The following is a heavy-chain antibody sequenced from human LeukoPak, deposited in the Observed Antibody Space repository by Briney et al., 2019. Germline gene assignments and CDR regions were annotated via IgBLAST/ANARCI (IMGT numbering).Heavy chain of an antibody. CDR2: IYNSGNT. V-gene: IGHV4-4*02. CDR3: ARDSSYYYNSGSSRGELDY. Sequence: PSGTLSLTCAVSGGSISSSNWWNWVRQPPRKGLEWLGEIYNSGNTNYNPSLKIRCTISVDKSKNQFSLRLRSVTADDTAVYYCARDSSYYYNSGSSRGELDYWGQGTKVSVP. CDR1: GGSISSSNW. J-gene: IGHJ4*02. D-gene: IGHD3-10*01.